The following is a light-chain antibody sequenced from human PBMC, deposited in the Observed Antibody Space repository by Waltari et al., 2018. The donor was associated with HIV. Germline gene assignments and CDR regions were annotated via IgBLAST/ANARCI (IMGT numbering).Light chain of an antibody. J-gene: IGLJ2*01. V-gene: IGLV2-14*03. Sequence: SAVTQPASVSGLPGQSVTISCTGGDSDFGLYNSVSWYQQHPGKVPRLILFDVDSRAPGISDRFSGSKSGPTASLNSSGLRAEDEADYYCASLTGDDTVLFGGGTKVTVL. CDR3: ASLTGDDTVL. CDR2: DVD. CDR1: DSDFGLYNS.